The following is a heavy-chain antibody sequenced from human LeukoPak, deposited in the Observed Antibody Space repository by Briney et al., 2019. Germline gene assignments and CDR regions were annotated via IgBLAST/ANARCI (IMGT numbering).Heavy chain of an antibody. CDR3: ARDSPGYGGYSY. CDR1: GFTFSTYW. J-gene: IGHJ4*02. V-gene: IGHV3-7*04. CDR2: IKEDGSAK. Sequence: GGSLRLSCTASGFTFSTYWMTWVRQAPGKGLDWVAYIKEDGSAKYHVDSMKGRFTICRDNAKNSLYLQINSLRAEDTAVYYCARDSPGYGGYSYWGQGTLVTVSS. D-gene: IGHD5-12*01.